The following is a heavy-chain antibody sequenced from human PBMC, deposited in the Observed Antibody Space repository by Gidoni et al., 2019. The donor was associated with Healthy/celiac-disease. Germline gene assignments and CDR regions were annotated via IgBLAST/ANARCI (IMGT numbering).Heavy chain of an antibody. V-gene: IGHV2-70*01. CDR2: IDWDDDK. Sequence: QVTLRESGPALVKPTQTLTLTCTFSGFSLSTSGMCVSWIRQPPGKALEWLALIDWDDDKYYSTSLKTRLTISKDTSKNQVVLTMTNMDPVDTATYYCARTRLATNGSYRPYYFDYWGQGTLVTVSS. J-gene: IGHJ4*02. D-gene: IGHD1-26*01. CDR1: GFSLSTSGMC. CDR3: ARTRLATNGSYRPYYFDY.